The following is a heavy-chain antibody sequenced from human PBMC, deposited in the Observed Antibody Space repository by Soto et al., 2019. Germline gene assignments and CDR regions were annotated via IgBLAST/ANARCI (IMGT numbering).Heavy chain of an antibody. D-gene: IGHD2-2*01. V-gene: IGHV3-21*01. J-gene: IGHJ6*02. CDR1: GFTFSSYS. CDR2: ISSSSSYI. CDR3: ARYEEVVPAAIDYYGMDV. Sequence: GGSLRLSCAASGFTFSSYSMNWVRQAPGKGLEWVSSISSSSSYIYYADSVKGRFTISRGNAKNSLYLQMNSLRAEDTAVYYCARYEEVVPAAIDYYGMDVWGQGTTVTVSS.